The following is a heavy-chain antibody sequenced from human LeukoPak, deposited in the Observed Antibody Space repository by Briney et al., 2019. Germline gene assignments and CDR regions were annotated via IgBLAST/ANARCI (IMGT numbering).Heavy chain of an antibody. J-gene: IGHJ6*02. CDR1: GGTFSSYA. Sequence: GGSLRLSCAASGGTFSSYAISWVRQAPGQGLEWMGRIIPILGIANYAQKFQGRVTITADKSTSTAYMELSSLRSEDTAVYYCARTPTVVPAAMEDYYYGMDVWGQGTTVTVSS. CDR3: ARTPTVVPAAMEDYYYGMDV. D-gene: IGHD2-2*01. V-gene: IGHV1-69*04. CDR2: IIPILGIA.